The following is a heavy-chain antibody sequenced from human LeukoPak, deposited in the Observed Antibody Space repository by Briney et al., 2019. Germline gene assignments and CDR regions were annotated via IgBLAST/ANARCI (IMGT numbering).Heavy chain of an antibody. Sequence: SETLSLTCAVYGGSFSGYYWSWIRHPPGKGLEWIGEINHSGSTNYNPSLKSRVTISVDTSKNQFSLKLSSVTAADTAVYYCARGPWDGSGSYYYGMDVWGQGTTVTVSS. V-gene: IGHV4-34*01. J-gene: IGHJ6*02. CDR2: INHSGST. D-gene: IGHD3-10*01. CDR1: GGSFSGYY. CDR3: ARGPWDGSGSYYYGMDV.